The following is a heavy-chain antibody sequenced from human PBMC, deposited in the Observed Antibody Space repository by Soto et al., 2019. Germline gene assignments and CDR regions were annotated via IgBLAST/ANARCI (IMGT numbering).Heavy chain of an antibody. CDR2: INHSGST. CDR3: ARGRFWARNSSGSSRYYYYGMDV. CDR1: GGAFSGYY. V-gene: IGHV4-34*01. Sequence: SETLSLTCAVYGGAFSGYYWRWICQPPGKGLEWMGEINHSGSTNYNPSLKRRVTISVDTSKNQFSLKLSSVTAADTAVYYCARGRFWARNSSGSSRYYYYGMDVWGHGTMVTVSS. J-gene: IGHJ6*02. D-gene: IGHD6-19*01.